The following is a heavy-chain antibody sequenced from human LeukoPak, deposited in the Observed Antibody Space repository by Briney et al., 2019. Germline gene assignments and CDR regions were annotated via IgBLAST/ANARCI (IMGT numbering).Heavy chain of an antibody. V-gene: IGHV3-11*01. CDR3: ARDWELHCADY. J-gene: IGHJ4*02. Sequence: GGSLRLSCAASGLTFSDYYMSWIRQAPGKGLEWVSYISSSGSTIYYADSVKGRFTISRDNAKNSLYLQMNSLRAEDTAVYYCARDWELHCADYWGQGTLVTVSS. D-gene: IGHD1-26*01. CDR2: ISSSGSTI. CDR1: GLTFSDYY.